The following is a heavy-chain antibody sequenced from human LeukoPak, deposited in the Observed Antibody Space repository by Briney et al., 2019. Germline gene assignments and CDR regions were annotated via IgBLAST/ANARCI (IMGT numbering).Heavy chain of an antibody. V-gene: IGHV3-74*01. CDR1: GFAISSYW. D-gene: IGHD7-27*01. J-gene: IGHJ2*01. Sequence: GRSLRPSCAASGFAISSYWLHWVRQVPGKGLVWVSRINTDGSTTSYADSVKGRFTISRDIAKNTLYLQMNSLRAEDTAVYYCARARALNWGSISTQNYYFDLWGRGTLVTVSS. CDR2: INTDGSTT. CDR3: ARARALNWGSISTQNYYFDL.